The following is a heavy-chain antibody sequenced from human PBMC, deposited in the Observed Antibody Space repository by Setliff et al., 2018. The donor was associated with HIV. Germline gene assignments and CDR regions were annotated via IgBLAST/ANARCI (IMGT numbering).Heavy chain of an antibody. CDR3: TRGLGAQWLGSGDMDDHQYMDV. V-gene: IGHV4-4*07. J-gene: IGHJ6*04. CDR1: GGSISNYY. CDR2: IYNSGNT. Sequence: SETLSLTCTVSGGSISNYYWSWIRQPAGKGLEWIGRIYNSGNTNYNPSLKSRVTMSVDTSKNQFSLRLTSVTAADTAVYFCTRGLGAQWLGSGDMDDHQYMDVWAKGTTVTVSS. D-gene: IGHD6-19*01.